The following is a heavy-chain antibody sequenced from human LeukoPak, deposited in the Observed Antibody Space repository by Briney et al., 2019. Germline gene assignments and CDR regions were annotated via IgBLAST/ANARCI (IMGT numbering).Heavy chain of an antibody. V-gene: IGHV3-21*04. Sequence: GGSLRLSCAASGFNFSSYSMNWVRQAPGKGLEGVSSISISSRYIYYGDLVEGRFTISRDNSKNSLFLHMESLRTEDTAFYYCAKGAYDSGIAADYYMDVWGKGTTVTISS. CDR3: AKGAYDSGIAADYYMDV. J-gene: IGHJ6*03. CDR1: GFNFSSYS. D-gene: IGHD6-13*01. CDR2: ISISSRYI.